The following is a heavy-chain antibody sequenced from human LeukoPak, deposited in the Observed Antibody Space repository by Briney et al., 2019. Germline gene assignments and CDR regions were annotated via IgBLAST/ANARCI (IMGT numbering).Heavy chain of an antibody. V-gene: IGHV4-4*02. CDR2: IYHSGST. CDR3: ARGYYDILTGKGYFDY. CDR1: GGSISSSNW. J-gene: IGHJ4*02. D-gene: IGHD3-9*01. Sequence: SETLSLTCAVSGGSISSSNWWSWVRQPPGKGLEWIGEIYHSGSTNYNPSLKSRVTISVDKSKNQFSLKLSSVTAADTAVYYCARGYYDILTGKGYFDYWGQGTLVTVSS.